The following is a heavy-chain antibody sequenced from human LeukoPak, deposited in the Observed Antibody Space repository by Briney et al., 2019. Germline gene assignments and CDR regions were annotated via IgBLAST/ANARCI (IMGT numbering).Heavy chain of an antibody. J-gene: IGHJ3*02. CDR3: ARARGSYVDAFDI. D-gene: IGHD1-26*01. CDR1: GYSFTSYG. CDR2: ISGYNGNT. V-gene: IGHV1-18*01. Sequence: ASVKVSCKASGYSFTSYGITWVRQAPGQGLEWMGWISGYNGNTNYAQNLQGRVTMTTDTATSTAYMDLRSLTSDDAAVYYCARARGSYVDAFDIWGQGTMVTVSS.